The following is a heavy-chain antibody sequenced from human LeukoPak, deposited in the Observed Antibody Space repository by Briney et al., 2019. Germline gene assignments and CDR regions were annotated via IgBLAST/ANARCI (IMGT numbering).Heavy chain of an antibody. CDR2: IYHSGST. J-gene: IGHJ4*02. CDR1: GGSISTYY. CDR3: ARGRLYCSSTSCLEYYFDY. Sequence: SETLSLTCTVSGGSISTYYWSWIRQPPGKGLEWIGYIYHSGSTYYNPSLKSRVTISVDRSKNQFSLKLSSVTAADTAVYYCARGRLYCSSTSCLEYYFDYWGQGTLVTVSS. D-gene: IGHD2-2*01. V-gene: IGHV4-59*12.